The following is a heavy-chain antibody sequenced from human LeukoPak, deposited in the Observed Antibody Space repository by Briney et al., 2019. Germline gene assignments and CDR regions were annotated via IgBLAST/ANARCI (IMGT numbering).Heavy chain of an antibody. D-gene: IGHD3-22*01. CDR2: IDYSGST. Sequence: PSGTLPLTCGVSGVSIRTYYLSWIRQPPGKGLEWIGDIDYSGSTTYNPSPKRRIITSINKSTNQFSYMLNTVTLSELTAQFYGNRGYDHKWFDPWGQGTLVTVSS. J-gene: IGHJ5*02. CDR3: GNRGYDHKWFDP. V-gene: IGHV4-59*01. CDR1: GVSIRTYY.